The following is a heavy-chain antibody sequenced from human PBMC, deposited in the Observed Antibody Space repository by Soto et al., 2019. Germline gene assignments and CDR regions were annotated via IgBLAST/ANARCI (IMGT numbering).Heavy chain of an antibody. CDR2: IKSKSDGETT. CDR3: TTDWGLIQLDYDSGWGTYRRFDY. J-gene: IGHJ4*02. D-gene: IGHD3-16*02. CDR1: GFTFSNAW. Sequence: EVQLVESGGGFVKPGGSLRLSCAVSGFTFSNAWMTWVRQAPGKGLEWVGRIKSKSDGETTDYAAPVKGRFRISRDDSKNTVYLQMDSLKTEDAAVYYCTTDWGLIQLDYDSGWGTYRRFDYWGQGTLVTVAS. V-gene: IGHV3-15*01.